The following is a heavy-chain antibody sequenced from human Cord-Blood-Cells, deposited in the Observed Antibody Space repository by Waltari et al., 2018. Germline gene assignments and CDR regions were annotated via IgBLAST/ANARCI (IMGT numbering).Heavy chain of an antibody. CDR3: ARAGRKIAAPLDY. Sequence: EVQLVESGGGLVKPGGSLRLSCAASGFTFRSYSMNWVRQAQGKGLEWVSSIGRSSSYIYYADSVKGRFTISRDNAKNSLYLQMNSLRAEDTAVYYCARAGRKIAAPLDYWGQGTLVTVSS. CDR2: IGRSSSYI. CDR1: GFTFRSYS. V-gene: IGHV3-21*01. J-gene: IGHJ4*02. D-gene: IGHD6-13*01.